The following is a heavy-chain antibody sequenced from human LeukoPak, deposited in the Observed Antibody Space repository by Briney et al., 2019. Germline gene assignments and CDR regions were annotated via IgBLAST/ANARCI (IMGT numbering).Heavy chain of an antibody. CDR1: GFTFSNGW. Sequence: PGGSLRLSCAASGFTFSNGWMSWVRQAPGNGLEWVGRIKSKTDGGTTDYAAPVKGRFTISRDDSKNTLYLQMNSLKTEDTAVYYCSALAGHGMDVWGQGTTVTVSS. D-gene: IGHD6-13*01. V-gene: IGHV3-15*01. CDR2: IKSKTDGGTT. CDR3: SALAGHGMDV. J-gene: IGHJ6*02.